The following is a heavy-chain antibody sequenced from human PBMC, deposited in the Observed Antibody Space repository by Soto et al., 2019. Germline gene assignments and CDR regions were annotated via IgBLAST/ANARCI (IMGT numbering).Heavy chain of an antibody. V-gene: IGHV3-48*04. CDR1: GLAFSGYP. CDR3: ATEPFDY. CDR2: IGARGFPI. Sequence: GGSLRLSCAASGLAFSGYPMSWVRQAPGKGLEWVSYIGARGFPIYYADSVRGLFATSGNYKNNLVLLQMDMIGAEATAYYFCATEPFDYWGRGALVTVSS. J-gene: IGHJ4*02.